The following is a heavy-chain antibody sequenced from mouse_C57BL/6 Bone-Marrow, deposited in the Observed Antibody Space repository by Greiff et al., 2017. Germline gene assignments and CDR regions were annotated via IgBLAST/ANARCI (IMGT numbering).Heavy chain of an antibody. CDR3: ARGMGRLFFDY. J-gene: IGHJ2*01. CDR1: GYTFTSYG. Sequence: VQGVESGAELARPGASVKLSCKASGYTFTSYGISWVKQRTGQGLEWIGEIYPRSGNTYYNEKFKGKATLTADKSSSTAYMELRSLTSEDSAVYFCARGMGRLFFDYWGQGTTLTVSS. V-gene: IGHV1-81*01. D-gene: IGHD4-1*01. CDR2: IYPRSGNT.